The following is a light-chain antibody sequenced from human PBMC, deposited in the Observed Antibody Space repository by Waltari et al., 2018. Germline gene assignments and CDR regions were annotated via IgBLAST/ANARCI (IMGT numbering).Light chain of an antibody. Sequence: SYVLTQPPSVSVAPGKTARITCGGNDIGYKSVNWCQQKPGQAPVLVLYYDTDRPSGIPERFSGSNSGNTATLTISRVEAGDEADYYCQVWDSSSEHVVFGGGTRLTVL. J-gene: IGLJ2*01. V-gene: IGLV3-21*01. CDR2: YDT. CDR1: DIGYKS. CDR3: QVWDSSSEHVV.